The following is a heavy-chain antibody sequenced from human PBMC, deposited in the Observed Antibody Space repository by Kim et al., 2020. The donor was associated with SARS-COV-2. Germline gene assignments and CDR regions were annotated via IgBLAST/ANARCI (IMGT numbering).Heavy chain of an antibody. J-gene: IGHJ6*02. V-gene: IGHV3-30*05. Sequence: VKGRFTISRNKSKNTLYLQMNVLRAEGTAVYYCARDSPDIYYYYGMDVWGQGTTVTVSS. D-gene: IGHD3-9*01. CDR3: ARDSPDIYYYYGMDV.